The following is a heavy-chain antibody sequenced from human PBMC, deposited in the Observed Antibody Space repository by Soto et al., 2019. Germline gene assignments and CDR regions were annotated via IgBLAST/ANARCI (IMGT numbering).Heavy chain of an antibody. D-gene: IGHD5-18*01. V-gene: IGHV3-73*01. CDR1: GFTFSGSA. CDR3: TMDTPMVPYCLDV. J-gene: IGHJ6*02. CDR2: IRRKADSYEA. Sequence: EVQLVESGGGLVQPGGSLKLSCAASGFTFSGSAMHWVRQASGKGLEWVGRIRRKADSYEAAYAASVKARFTISGDDSKHTAYLQMNSLKVDDTAVYYRTMDTPMVPYCLDVWGQGTTGSVSS.